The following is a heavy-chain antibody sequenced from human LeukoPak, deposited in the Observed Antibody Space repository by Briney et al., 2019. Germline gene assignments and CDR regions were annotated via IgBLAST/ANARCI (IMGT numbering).Heavy chain of an antibody. CDR3: AKDRGGTGDFDF. CDR2: INPDNGNT. CDR1: GYTFISYV. J-gene: IGHJ4*02. Sequence: ASVKVSCKASGYTFISYVMHWVRQAPGQRLEWMGWINPDNGNTEYSQRFQGRVSITRDTSASTAYMELTSLRSEDTAVYYCAKDRGGTGDFDFWGQGTLVTVSA. D-gene: IGHD3-10*01. V-gene: IGHV1-3*01.